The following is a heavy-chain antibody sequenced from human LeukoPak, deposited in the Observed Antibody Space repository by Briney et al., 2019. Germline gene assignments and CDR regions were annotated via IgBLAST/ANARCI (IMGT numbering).Heavy chain of an antibody. J-gene: IGHJ6*03. V-gene: IGHV1-46*01. CDR3: ARGGYCSGGSCYPFDYYYYMDV. Sequence: GASVKVSCKASGYTFTSYYMHWVRQAPGQGLEWMGIINPSGGRTSYAQKFQGRVTMTRDMSTSTVYMELSSLRSEDTAVYYCARGGYCSGGSCYPFDYYYYMDVWGKGTTVTVSS. D-gene: IGHD2-15*01. CDR2: INPSGGRT. CDR1: GYTFTSYY.